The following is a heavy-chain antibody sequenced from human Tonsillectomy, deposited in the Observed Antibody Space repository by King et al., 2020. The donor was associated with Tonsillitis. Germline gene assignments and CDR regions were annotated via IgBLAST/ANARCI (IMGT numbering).Heavy chain of an antibody. CDR3: TTLAPKRMTIFGVVINPSDYYYYMDV. CDR1: GFTFSNAW. D-gene: IGHD3-3*01. J-gene: IGHJ6*03. V-gene: IGHV3-15*01. CDR2: IKSKTDGGTT. Sequence: VQLVESGGGLVKPGGSLRLSCAASGFTFSNAWMSWVRQAPGKGLEWVGRIKSKTDGGTTDYAAPVKGRFTISRDDSKNTLYLQMNSLKTEETAVYYCTTLAPKRMTIFGVVINPSDYYYYMDVWGKGTTVTVSS.